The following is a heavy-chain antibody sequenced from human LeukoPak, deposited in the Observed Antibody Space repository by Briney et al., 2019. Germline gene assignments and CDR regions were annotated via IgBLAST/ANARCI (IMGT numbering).Heavy chain of an antibody. V-gene: IGHV3-21*01. J-gene: IGHJ4*02. CDR3: ARSMVTIPIPGGY. D-gene: IGHD2-2*02. CDR2: ISSSSSYI. Sequence: PGGSLRLSCAASGFTFDDHGMSWVRQAPGKGLEWVSSISSSSSYIYYADSVKGRFTISRDNAKNSLYLQMNSLRAEDTAVYYCARSMVTIPIPGGYWGQGTLVTVSS. CDR1: GFTFDDHG.